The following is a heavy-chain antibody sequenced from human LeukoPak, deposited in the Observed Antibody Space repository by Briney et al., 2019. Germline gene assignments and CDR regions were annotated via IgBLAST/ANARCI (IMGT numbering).Heavy chain of an antibody. V-gene: IGHV4-34*01. J-gene: IGHJ5*02. CDR2: INHSGST. Sequence: PSETLSLTCAVYGGSFSGYYWSWIRQPPGKGLEWIGEINHSGSTNYNPSLKSRVTISVDTSKNQFSLKLSSVTAADTAVYYCASARYNWNDSGRGLPWFDPWGQGTLVTVSS. CDR3: ASARYNWNDSGRGLPWFDP. CDR1: GGSFSGYY. D-gene: IGHD1-20*01.